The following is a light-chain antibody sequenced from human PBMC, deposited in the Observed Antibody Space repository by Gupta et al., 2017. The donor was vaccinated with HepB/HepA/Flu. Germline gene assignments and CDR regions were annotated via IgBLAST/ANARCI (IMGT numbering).Light chain of an antibody. CDR2: DVS. J-gene: IGLJ3*02. CDR1: TSDAGGYKY. Sequence: QSALTQPASVSGSPGQSITISCAGTTSDAGGYKYISWYQQHPGKVPKVIIYDVSKRPAGVSYRFSGSKSGNTASLTISGLEQEDEAQYYCSSDTARSTWVFGGGTKLTVL. CDR3: SSDTARSTWV. V-gene: IGLV2-14*01.